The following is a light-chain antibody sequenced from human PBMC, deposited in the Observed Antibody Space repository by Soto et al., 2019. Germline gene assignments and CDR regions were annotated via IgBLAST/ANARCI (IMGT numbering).Light chain of an antibody. CDR3: QHSYSTPPT. J-gene: IGKJ1*01. Sequence: IVMTQSPDSLAVSLGERATINCKSSQSVLYSSNNKNYLAWYQQKPGQPPKLLISWASIRESGVPDRFSGSGSGTDFTLAISSLQAEDVAVYYCQHSYSTPPTSGQGTKVDIK. V-gene: IGKV4-1*01. CDR1: QSVLYSSNNKNY. CDR2: WAS.